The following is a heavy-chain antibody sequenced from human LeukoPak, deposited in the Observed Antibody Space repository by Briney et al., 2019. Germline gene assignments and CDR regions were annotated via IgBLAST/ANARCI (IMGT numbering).Heavy chain of an antibody. D-gene: IGHD4-23*01. J-gene: IGHJ4*02. Sequence: PGGSLRLSCAASGFTFSSYAMHWVRQAPGKGLEWVAVISYDGSNKYYADSVKGRFTISRDNSKNTLYLQMNSLRAEDTAVYYCARDSYGGLGSIDYWGQGTLVTVSS. CDR2: ISYDGSNK. CDR1: GFTFSSYA. V-gene: IGHV3-30-3*01. CDR3: ARDSYGGLGSIDY.